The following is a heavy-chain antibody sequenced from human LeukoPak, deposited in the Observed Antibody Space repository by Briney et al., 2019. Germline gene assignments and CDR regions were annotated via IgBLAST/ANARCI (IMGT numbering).Heavy chain of an antibody. CDR3: ARVRGYSYAHLDY. CDR2: IWYDGSNK. D-gene: IGHD5-18*01. J-gene: IGHJ4*02. Sequence: GGSLRLSCAASGFTFCSYGMHWVRQAPGKGLEWVAVIWYDGSNKYYADSVKGRFTISRDNSKNTLYLQMNSLRAEDTAVYYCARVRGYSYAHLDYWGQGTLVTVSS. CDR1: GFTFCSYG. V-gene: IGHV3-33*01.